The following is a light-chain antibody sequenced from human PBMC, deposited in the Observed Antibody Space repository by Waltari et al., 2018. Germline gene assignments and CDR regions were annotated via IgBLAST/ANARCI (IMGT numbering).Light chain of an antibody. CDR2: DAS. CDR3: QQYGSSPWT. CDR1: KSITRNN. V-gene: IGKV3-20*01. J-gene: IGKJ1*01. Sequence: EIVLTQSPGTLSLSPGERATLSSRASKSITRNNLAWYQQIPGQAPRLLIYDASSRATGIPDRFSGSGSGTDFTLTVSRLEPADFAVYYCQQYGSSPWTFGQGTKVEIK.